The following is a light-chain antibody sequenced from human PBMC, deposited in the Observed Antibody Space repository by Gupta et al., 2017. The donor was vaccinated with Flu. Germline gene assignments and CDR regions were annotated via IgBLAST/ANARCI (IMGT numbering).Light chain of an antibody. CDR2: GAT. J-gene: IGKJ2*01. CDR1: QDISNY. CDR3: QKYDSAPYT. V-gene: IGKV1-27*01. Sequence: DVQMTQSPSSLSASVGDRVTITCRAGQDISNYLTWYQQKPGKVPTLLIYGATTLQSGVPSRFSGSRSGTDFSLTITNLQPEDFATYYCQKYDSAPYTFGQGTKLDI.